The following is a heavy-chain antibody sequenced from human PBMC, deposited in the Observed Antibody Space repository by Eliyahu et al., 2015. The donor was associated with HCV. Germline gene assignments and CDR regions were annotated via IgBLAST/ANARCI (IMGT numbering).Heavy chain of an antibody. Sequence: QITLKESRPTLVKPTQTLTLTCTFSGFSLTATGVGVGWIRQPPGKALEWLALXSWDEDKRYSPSLKNRLTITKDTSKKQVVLTMTNMDPADTGTYFCAHFDGSTYDAFDFWGQGTMVTVSS. CDR3: AHFDGSTYDAFDF. J-gene: IGHJ3*01. CDR1: GFSLTATGVG. V-gene: IGHV2-5*02. D-gene: IGHD2-2*03. CDR2: XSWDEDK.